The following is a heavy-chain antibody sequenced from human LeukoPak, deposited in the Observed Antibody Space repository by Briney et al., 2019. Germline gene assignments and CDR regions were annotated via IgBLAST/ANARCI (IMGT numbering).Heavy chain of an antibody. Sequence: GASVKVSCKTSGYFFSNYGISWVRQAPGQGLEWMGWISGYNGNTNYAQKFQDRVSMTTDIPTSTAYMELRSLRSDDTAVYYCARQNRDFWSGYHLDFWGQGTPVTVSS. J-gene: IGHJ4*02. V-gene: IGHV1-18*01. CDR1: GYFFSNYG. D-gene: IGHD3-3*01. CDR2: ISGYNGNT. CDR3: ARQNRDFWSGYHLDF.